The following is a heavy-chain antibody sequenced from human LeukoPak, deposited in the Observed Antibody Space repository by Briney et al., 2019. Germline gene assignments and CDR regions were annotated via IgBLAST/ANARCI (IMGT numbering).Heavy chain of an antibody. CDR3: ARPLDYYDSSGYYWYAFDI. V-gene: IGHV4-39*01. CDR2: IYYSGST. Sequence: SETLSLTCTVSGGSISSSSYYWGWIRQPPGKGLEWIGSIYYSGSTYYNPSLKSRVTISVDTSKNQFSLKLSSVTAADTAVYYCARPLDYYDSSGYYWYAFDIWGQGTMVTVSS. J-gene: IGHJ3*02. CDR1: GGSISSSSYY. D-gene: IGHD3-22*01.